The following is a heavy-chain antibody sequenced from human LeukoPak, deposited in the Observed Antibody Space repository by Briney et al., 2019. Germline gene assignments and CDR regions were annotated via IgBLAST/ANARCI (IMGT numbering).Heavy chain of an antibody. CDR3: AKGGSYPIDY. CDR1: GFTFSNYG. CDR2: INSDGSST. V-gene: IGHV3-74*01. J-gene: IGHJ4*02. Sequence: GGSLRLSCAASGFTFSNYGMNWVRQAPGKGLVWVSRINSDGSSTSYADSVEGRFTISRDNAKSTLYLQMNSLRAEDTAVYYCAKGGSYPIDYWGQGALVTVSS. D-gene: IGHD1-26*01.